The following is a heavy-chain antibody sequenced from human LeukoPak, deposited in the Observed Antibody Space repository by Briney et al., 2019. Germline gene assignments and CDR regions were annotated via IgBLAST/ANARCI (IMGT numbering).Heavy chain of an antibody. V-gene: IGHV4-4*02. CDR3: ATYCSGGSCYARDAFDI. D-gene: IGHD2-15*01. Sequence: PSGTLSLTCAVSGGSISSSNWWSWVRQPPGEGLEWSGGIYHSGSTNYNPSLKSRVTISVDKSKNQFSLKQSSVTAADTAVYYCATYCSGGSCYARDAFDIWGQGTMVTVSS. CDR1: GGSISSSNW. CDR2: IYHSGST. J-gene: IGHJ3*02.